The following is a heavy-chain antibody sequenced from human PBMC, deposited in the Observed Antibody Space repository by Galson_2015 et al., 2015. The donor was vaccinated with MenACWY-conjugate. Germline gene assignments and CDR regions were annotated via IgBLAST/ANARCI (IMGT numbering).Heavy chain of an antibody. D-gene: IGHD2-21*01. Sequence: QSGAEVKKPGESLTISCQGSGYIFSTYWIARVRQMPGKGLEWMGMIYPGDTYIRNNPSFEGQVTMSVDKSISTAYLRWSSLKASDTAMYYCTRRLIANFRDAFDFWGQGTMVTVSS. CDR3: TRRLIANFRDAFDF. CDR1: GYIFSTYW. CDR2: IYPGDTYI. J-gene: IGHJ3*01. V-gene: IGHV5-51*01.